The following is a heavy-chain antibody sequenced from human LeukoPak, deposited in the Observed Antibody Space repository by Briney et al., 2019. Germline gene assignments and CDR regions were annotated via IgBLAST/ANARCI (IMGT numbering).Heavy chain of an antibody. CDR3: ARPYGSGSFDNWFDP. D-gene: IGHD3-10*01. CDR1: GYTLTAHY. J-gene: IGHJ5*02. CDR2: INPNSGGT. Sequence: ASVKVSCEASGYTLTAHYMHWVRQAPGQGLEWMGRINPNSGGTNYAQKFQGRVTMTRDTSISKAYMDLSRLKSDDTAVYYCARPYGSGSFDNWFDPWGQGTLVIVSS. V-gene: IGHV1-2*06.